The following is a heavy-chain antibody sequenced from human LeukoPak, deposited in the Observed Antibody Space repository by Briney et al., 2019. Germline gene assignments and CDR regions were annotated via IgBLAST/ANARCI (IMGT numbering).Heavy chain of an antibody. D-gene: IGHD1-26*01. CDR3: ARQDYSGTYLFDY. J-gene: IGHJ4*02. V-gene: IGHV4-59*08. CDR1: GGSISSYY. Sequence: SETLSLTCTVSGGSISSYYWSWIRQPPGKGLEWIDYIYYSGSTNCNPSLKSRVTISVDTSKNQFSLKLTSVTATDTAVYYCARQDYSGTYLFDYWGQGTLVTVSS. CDR2: IYYSGST.